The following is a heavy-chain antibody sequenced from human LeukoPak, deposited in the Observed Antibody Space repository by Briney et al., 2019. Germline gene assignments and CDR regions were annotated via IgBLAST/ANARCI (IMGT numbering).Heavy chain of an antibody. D-gene: IGHD5-24*01. CDR2: IYYSGST. Sequence: SETLSLTCTVSGGSISSSSYYWGWIRQPPGKGLEWIGSIYYSGSTYYNPSLKSLVTISVDTSKNQFSLKLSSVTAADTAVYYCARRFGMATILYRQGDFDYWGQGTLVTVSS. J-gene: IGHJ4*02. CDR1: GGSISSSSYY. V-gene: IGHV4-39*01. CDR3: ARRFGMATILYRQGDFDY.